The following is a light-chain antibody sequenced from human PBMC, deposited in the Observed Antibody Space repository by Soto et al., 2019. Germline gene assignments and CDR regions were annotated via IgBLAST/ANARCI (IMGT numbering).Light chain of an antibody. V-gene: IGKV3-20*01. Sequence: EIVLTQSPGTLSLSPGERATLSCRASQRVSSGYLGWYQQRPGQAPRLLLYGASNRAAGIPDRFSGRGSERDFTLTISSLEPEDFAVYYCHQYASSPPWTFGQGTKVEIK. CDR1: QRVSSGY. CDR3: HQYASSPPWT. CDR2: GAS. J-gene: IGKJ1*01.